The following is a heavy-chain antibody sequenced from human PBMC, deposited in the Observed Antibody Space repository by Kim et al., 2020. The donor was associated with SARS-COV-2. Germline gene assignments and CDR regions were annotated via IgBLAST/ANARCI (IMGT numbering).Heavy chain of an antibody. J-gene: IGHJ4*02. V-gene: IGHV6-1*01. D-gene: IGHD6-6*01. CDR3: ARDSVRHFDY. CDR2: YK. Sequence: YKHYELSVKSRITTNPDTSKNQFSLQLNSVTPEDTAVYYCARDSVRHFDYWGQGTLVTVSS.